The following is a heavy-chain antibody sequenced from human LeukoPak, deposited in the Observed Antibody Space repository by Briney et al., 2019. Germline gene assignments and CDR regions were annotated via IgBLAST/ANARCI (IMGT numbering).Heavy chain of an antibody. CDR3: TRDGLYYFDY. Sequence: ASVKVSCKASGGTFSSYAISWVRQAPGQGLEWMGGIIPIFGTANYAQKFQGRVTITADESTSTAYMELSSLRSEDTAVYYCTRDGLYYFDYWGQGTLVTVSS. CDR1: GGTFSSYA. CDR2: IIPIFGTA. J-gene: IGHJ4*02. D-gene: IGHD6-19*01. V-gene: IGHV1-69*13.